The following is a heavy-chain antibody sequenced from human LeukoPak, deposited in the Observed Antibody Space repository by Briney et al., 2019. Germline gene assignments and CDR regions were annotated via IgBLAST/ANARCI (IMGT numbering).Heavy chain of an antibody. CDR2: INPNSGGT. J-gene: IGHJ4*02. CDR1: GYTFTGYY. CDR3: ARGRSGWYFIDY. V-gene: IGHV1-2*06. D-gene: IGHD6-19*01. Sequence: WASVKVSCKASGYTFTGYYMHWVRQAPGQGLEWMGRINPNSGGTNYAQKFQGRVTMTRDTSISTAYMELSRLRSDDTAVYYCARGRSGWYFIDYWGQGTLVTVSS.